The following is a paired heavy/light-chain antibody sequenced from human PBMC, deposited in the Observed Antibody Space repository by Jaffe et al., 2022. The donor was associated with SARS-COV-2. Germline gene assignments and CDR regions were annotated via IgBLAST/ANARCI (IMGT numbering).Light chain of an antibody. Sequence: QSVLTQPPSVSGAPGQRVTISCTGTSSNIGAGYDVHWYQQLPGTAPKVLIYANIYRPSGVPDRFSGSKSGTSASLAITGLQAEDEADYYCQSYDTTLSSYLFGTGTKVTVL. J-gene: IGLJ1*01. CDR1: SSNIGAGYD. CDR3: QSYDTTLSSYL. V-gene: IGLV1-40*01. CDR2: ANI.
Heavy chain of an antibody. V-gene: IGHV4-4*02. CDR2: IYHTGST. Sequence: QVQLQESGPGLVKPSGTLSLTCAVSGASISNSNGWSWVRQPPGKGLEWIGEIYHTGSTNYNPSLKSRVTISVDNSKNQFSLRLSSVTAADTAMYYCARDMPSGDYRGGWFRKGVFDYWGQGTLLTVSS. D-gene: IGHD6-19*01. CDR3: ARDMPSGDYRGGWFRKGVFDY. CDR1: GASISNSNG. J-gene: IGHJ4*02.